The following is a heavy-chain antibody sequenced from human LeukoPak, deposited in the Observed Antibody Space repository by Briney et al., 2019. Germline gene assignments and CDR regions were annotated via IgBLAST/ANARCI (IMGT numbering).Heavy chain of an antibody. CDR1: GFTFSSSY. J-gene: IGHJ4*02. D-gene: IGHD2-2*02. CDR2: INQDGSQI. Sequence: GGSLRLSCAASGFTFSSSYMNWVRQIPGKGLEWVANINQDGSQIYHVDSVKGQFTISRDNDKNSLYLQMNSLRAEDTAVYYCAKGLYMGGQGTLVTVSS. V-gene: IGHV3-7*04. CDR3: AKGLYM.